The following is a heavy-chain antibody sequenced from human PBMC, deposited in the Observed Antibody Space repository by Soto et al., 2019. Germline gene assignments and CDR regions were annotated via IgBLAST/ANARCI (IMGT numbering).Heavy chain of an antibody. J-gene: IGHJ3*02. V-gene: IGHV3-66*04. D-gene: IGHD3-9*01. Sequence: PGGSLRLSCAASGFTVSSNYMSWVRQAPGKGLEWVSVIYSGGSTYYADSVKGRFTISRDNSKNTLYLQMNSLRAEDTAVYYCARRYYDILTGYSMGAFDIWGQGTMVT. CDR1: GFTVSSNY. CDR2: IYSGGST. CDR3: ARRYYDILTGYSMGAFDI.